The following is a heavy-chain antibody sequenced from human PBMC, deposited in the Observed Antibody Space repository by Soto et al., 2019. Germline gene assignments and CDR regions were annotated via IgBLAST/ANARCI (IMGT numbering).Heavy chain of an antibody. J-gene: IGHJ4*02. CDR2: ISPYNGNT. CDR3: ARDQSSGVFDY. CDR1: GYTFINSA. D-gene: IGHD3-22*01. V-gene: IGHV1-18*01. Sequence: QVKLVQSGGEVKQPRASVKVSCKATGYTFINSAIAWVRQAPGQGLEWMGWISPYNGNTNYAQSVQGRVTITTDTSTSTAYMEIRSLRFDDTAVYYCARDQSSGVFDYWGQGTLVTVST.